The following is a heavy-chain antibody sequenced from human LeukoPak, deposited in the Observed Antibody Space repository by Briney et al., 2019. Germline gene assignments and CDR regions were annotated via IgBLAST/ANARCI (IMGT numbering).Heavy chain of an antibody. Sequence: GGSLRLSCAASGFTFSDYYMSWIRQAPGKGLEWVSYISSSGSTIYYADSAKGRFTISRDNAKNSLYLQMNSLRAEDTAVYYCARYCSGGSCKFDYWGQGTLVTVSS. D-gene: IGHD2-15*01. CDR1: GFTFSDYY. CDR2: ISSSGSTI. J-gene: IGHJ4*02. CDR3: ARYCSGGSCKFDY. V-gene: IGHV3-11*04.